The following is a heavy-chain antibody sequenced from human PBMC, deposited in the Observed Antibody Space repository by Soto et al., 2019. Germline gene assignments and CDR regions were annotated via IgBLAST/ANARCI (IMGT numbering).Heavy chain of an antibody. D-gene: IGHD7-27*01. J-gene: IGHJ6*03. Sequence: ASVKVSCKASGYTFTGYYMHWVRQAPGQGLEWMGWINPNSGGTNYAQKFQGWVTMTRDTSISTAYMELSRLRSDDTAVYYCARGGLGKTINYYYYMDVWGKGTTVTVSS. CDR3: ARGGLGKTINYYYYMDV. CDR2: INPNSGGT. CDR1: GYTFTGYY. V-gene: IGHV1-2*04.